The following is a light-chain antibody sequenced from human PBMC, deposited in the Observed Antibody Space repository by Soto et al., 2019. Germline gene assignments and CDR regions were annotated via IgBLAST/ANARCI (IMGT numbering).Light chain of an antibody. CDR2: GAS. Sequence: EIVMTQSPATLSVSPGERATLSCRASQSVSSSYLAWYQQKPGQAPRLLIYGASSRATGIPDRFSGSGSGTDFTLTISRLEAEDFAVYYCQQYGNSPVTFGQGTKVDIK. CDR1: QSVSSSY. V-gene: IGKV3-20*01. CDR3: QQYGNSPVT. J-gene: IGKJ1*01.